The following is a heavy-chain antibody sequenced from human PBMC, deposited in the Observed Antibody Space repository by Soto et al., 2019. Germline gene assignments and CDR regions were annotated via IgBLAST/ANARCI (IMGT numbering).Heavy chain of an antibody. Sequence: GGSLRLSCAASGFTFSSYSMNWVRQAPGKGLEWVSYISSSSSTIYYADSVKGRFTISRDNAKNSLYLQMNSLRAEDTAVYYCASGCSSTSCVLYYYYMDVWGKGTTVTVSS. V-gene: IGHV3-48*01. CDR3: ASGCSSTSCVLYYYYMDV. CDR2: ISSSSSTI. J-gene: IGHJ6*03. D-gene: IGHD2-2*01. CDR1: GFTFSSYS.